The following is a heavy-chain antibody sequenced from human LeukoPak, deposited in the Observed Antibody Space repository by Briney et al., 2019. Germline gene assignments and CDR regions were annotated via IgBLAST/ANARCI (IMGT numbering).Heavy chain of an antibody. J-gene: IGHJ4*02. CDR1: GGSISSYY. CDR3: ARVAKSRLMIVVVMGYFDY. V-gene: IGHV4-4*07. Sequence: PSETLSLTCTVSGGSISSYYWSWIRRPAGKGLEWIGRIYASGSTNYNPSLKSRVTMSVDTSKNQFSLKLSSVTAADMAVYYCARVAKSRLMIVVVMGYFDYWGQGTLVTVSS. CDR2: IYASGST. D-gene: IGHD3-22*01.